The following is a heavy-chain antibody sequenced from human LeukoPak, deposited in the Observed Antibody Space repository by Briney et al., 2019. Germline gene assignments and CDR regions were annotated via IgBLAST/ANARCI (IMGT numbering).Heavy chain of an antibody. V-gene: IGHV4-59*01. CDR1: GASINSYY. CDR2: TYSSGST. D-gene: IGHD1-26*01. Sequence: SETLSLTCSVSGASINSYYWNWIRQPPGKGLEWIGNTYSSGSTNYDPSLKSRVTISLDTSKNQFSLKMSSVTAADTAVYYCAKDWELGSWGQGTLVTVSS. J-gene: IGHJ5*02. CDR3: AKDWELGS.